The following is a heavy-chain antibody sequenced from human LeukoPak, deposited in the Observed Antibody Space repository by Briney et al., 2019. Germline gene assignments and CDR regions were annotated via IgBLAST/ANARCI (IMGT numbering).Heavy chain of an antibody. CDR3: ARGRNYFDY. V-gene: IGHV3-21*01. Sequence: ETLSLTCTVSGGSISSSSYYWGWIRQPPGKGLEWVSSISSSSSYIYYADSVKGRFTISRDNAKNSLYLQMNSLRAEDTAVYYCARGRNYFDYWGQGTLVTVSS. CDR1: GGSISSSS. CDR2: ISSSSSYI. J-gene: IGHJ4*02.